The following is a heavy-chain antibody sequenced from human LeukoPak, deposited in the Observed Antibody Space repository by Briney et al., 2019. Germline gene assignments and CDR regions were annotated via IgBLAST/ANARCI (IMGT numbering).Heavy chain of an antibody. CDR2: INTNTGNP. V-gene: IGHV7-4-1*02. J-gene: IGHJ4*02. D-gene: IGHD2-15*01. CDR1: GYTFTSYA. CDR3: ARERYCSGGSCHTTPVY. Sequence: ASVKVSCQASGYTFTSYAMNWVRQAPGQGLEWMGWINTNTGNPTYAQGFTGRFVFSLDTSVSTAYLQISSLKAEDTAVYYCARERYCSGGSCHTTPVYWGQGTLVTVSS.